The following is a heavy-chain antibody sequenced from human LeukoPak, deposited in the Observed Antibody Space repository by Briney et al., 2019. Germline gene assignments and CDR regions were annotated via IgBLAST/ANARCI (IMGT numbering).Heavy chain of an antibody. J-gene: IGHJ6*03. CDR2: ISSSSSTI. D-gene: IGHD1-26*01. V-gene: IGHV3-48*01. Sequence: GGSLRLSCAASGFTFSSYSMNWVRQAPGKGLEWVSYISSSSSTIYYADSVKGRFTISRDNAKNSLYLQMNSLRAEGTAVYYCARDVELHGCMDVWGKGTTVTVSS. CDR3: ARDVELHGCMDV. CDR1: GFTFSSYS.